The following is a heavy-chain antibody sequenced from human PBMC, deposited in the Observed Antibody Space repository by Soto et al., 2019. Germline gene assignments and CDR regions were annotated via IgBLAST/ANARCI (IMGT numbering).Heavy chain of an antibody. CDR2: IIPIFGTA. V-gene: IGHV1-69*06. J-gene: IGHJ6*02. Sequence: ASVKVSCKASGGTFSSYAMSWVRQAPGQGLEGMAGIIPIFGTANYAQKFQGRVTITADKSTSTAYMELSSLRSEDTAVYYCARGREIVGVLMRYYGMDGWGQGTTVTVSS. CDR3: ARGREIVGVLMRYYGMDG. CDR1: GGTFSSYA. D-gene: IGHD3-3*01.